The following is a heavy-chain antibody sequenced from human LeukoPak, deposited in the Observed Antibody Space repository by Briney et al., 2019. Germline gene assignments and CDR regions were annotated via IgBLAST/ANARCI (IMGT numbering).Heavy chain of an antibody. V-gene: IGHV1-69*13. CDR2: IIPIFGTA. CDR3: AVKGDCSSTSCYPNYYYYMDV. Sequence: ASVKVSCKASGGTFSSYAISWVRQAPGQGLEWMGGIIPIFGTANYAQKFQGRVTITADESTSTAYMELSSLRSEDTAVYYCAVKGDCSSTSCYPNYYYYMDVWGKGTTVTVSS. CDR1: GGTFSSYA. J-gene: IGHJ6*03. D-gene: IGHD2-2*01.